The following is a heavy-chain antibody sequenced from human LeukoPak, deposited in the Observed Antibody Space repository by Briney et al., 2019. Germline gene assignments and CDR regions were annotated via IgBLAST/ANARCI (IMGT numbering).Heavy chain of an antibody. V-gene: IGHV3-23*01. Sequence: PGGSLRLSCAASGFTFSSYAMSWVRQAPGKGLEWVSGISSSGGNTYYADSVKGRFTISRDSSKNTLFLQMNSLRVEDTAIYYCAKEGYVSGSPWGQGTLVTVSS. CDR2: ISSSGGNT. J-gene: IGHJ5*02. CDR3: AKEGYVSGSP. D-gene: IGHD3-10*01. CDR1: GFTFSSYA.